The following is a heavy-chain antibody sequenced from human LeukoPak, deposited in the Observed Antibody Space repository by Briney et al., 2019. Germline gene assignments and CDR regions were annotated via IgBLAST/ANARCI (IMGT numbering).Heavy chain of an antibody. CDR1: GFTFSSYA. CDR3: AKDLALGIAARLH. CDR2: ISGSGGST. Sequence: GGSLRLSCAASGFTFSSYAMSWVRQAPGKGLEWVSAISGSGGSTYYADSVKGRFTISRDSSKNTLHLQMNSLRAEDTAVYYCAKDLALGIAARLHWGQGTLVTVSS. J-gene: IGHJ4*02. D-gene: IGHD6-6*01. V-gene: IGHV3-23*01.